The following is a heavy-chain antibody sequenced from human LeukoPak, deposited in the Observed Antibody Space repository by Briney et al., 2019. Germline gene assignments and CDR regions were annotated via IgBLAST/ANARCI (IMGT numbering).Heavy chain of an antibody. D-gene: IGHD6-19*01. CDR3: AKGIGVAGTLFDY. V-gene: IGHV3-30*18. CDR1: GFTFSSYG. J-gene: IGHJ4*02. CDR2: ISYDGSNK. Sequence: PGGSLRLSCAASGFTFSSYGMHWVRQAPGKGLEWVAVISYDGSNKYYADSVKGRFTISRDNSKNTLYLQMNSLRAEDTAVYYCAKGIGVAGTLFDYWGQGTLVTVSS.